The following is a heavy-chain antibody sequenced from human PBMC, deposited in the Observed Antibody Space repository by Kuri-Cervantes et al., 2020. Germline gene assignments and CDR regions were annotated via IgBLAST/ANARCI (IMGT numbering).Heavy chain of an antibody. CDR3: ARGGDMTPDI. CDR1: GYSISSCCY. D-gene: IGHD3-10*01. V-gene: IGHV4-38-2*01. Sequence: ESLKISCAVSGYSISSCCYWGWIRQPPGKGLEWIGSIYHSGSTYYNPSLKSRITISLDTSKNQFSLKLSSVTAADTAVYYCARGGDMTPDIWGQGTMVTVSS. J-gene: IGHJ3*02. CDR2: IYHSGST.